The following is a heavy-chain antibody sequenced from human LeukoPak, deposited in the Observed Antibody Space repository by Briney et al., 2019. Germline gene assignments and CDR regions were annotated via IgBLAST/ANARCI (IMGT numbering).Heavy chain of an antibody. J-gene: IGHJ6*02. CDR2: INSDGSST. CDR1: GFIFSSHW. Sequence: GGSLRLSCGVSGFIFSSHWMHWVRQAPGKGLVWVSRINSDGSSTNYADSVKGRFTISRDNAKNTLYLQMNSLRVEDTAVHYCASSPNYGMDVWGQGTTVTVSS. CDR3: ASSPNYGMDV. D-gene: IGHD2-8*01. V-gene: IGHV3-74*01.